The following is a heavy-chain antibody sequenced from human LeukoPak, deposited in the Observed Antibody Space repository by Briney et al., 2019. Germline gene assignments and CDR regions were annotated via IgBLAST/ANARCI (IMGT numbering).Heavy chain of an antibody. CDR3: ARGGGTVTTDY. Sequence: GGSLRLSCAASGFTFDNYGMSWVRQAPGKGLVWVSRINSDGSSTSYADSVKGRFTISRDNAKNTLYLQMNSLRAEDTAVYYCARGGGTVTTDYWGQGTLVTVAS. V-gene: IGHV3-74*01. CDR1: GFTFDNYG. CDR2: INSDGSST. J-gene: IGHJ4*02. D-gene: IGHD4-11*01.